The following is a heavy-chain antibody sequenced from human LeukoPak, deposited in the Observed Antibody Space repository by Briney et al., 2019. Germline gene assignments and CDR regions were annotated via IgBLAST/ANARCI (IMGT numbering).Heavy chain of an antibody. D-gene: IGHD4-17*01. Sequence: VASVKVSCKASGYSFSVYSIDWVRQAPGQGLEWVGTIDPYGGTTSLAQKFQGRVTLTRDMSTNTVSMELRSLRPEDTAVYFCAREGGTREYNGDTWRHFFDFWGQGTLVTVSA. CDR2: IDPYGGTT. V-gene: IGHV1-46*01. CDR1: GYSFSVYS. CDR3: AREGGTREYNGDTWRHFFDF. J-gene: IGHJ4*02.